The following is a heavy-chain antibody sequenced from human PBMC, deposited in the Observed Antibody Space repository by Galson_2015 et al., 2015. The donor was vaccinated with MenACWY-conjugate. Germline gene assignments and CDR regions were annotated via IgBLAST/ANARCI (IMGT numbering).Heavy chain of an antibody. D-gene: IGHD6-13*01. V-gene: IGHV5-51*03. Sequence: QSGAEVKKPGESLKISCKGSGYSFTNYWIGWARQMPGKGLEWMGIIYPGDSDTRYSPSFQGQVTISADKSISTAYLQWSSLKASDSAMYYCARPASGHSSSCDYWGQGTRVTVSA. CDR3: ARPASGHSSSCDY. J-gene: IGHJ4*02. CDR1: GYSFTNYW. CDR2: IYPGDSDT.